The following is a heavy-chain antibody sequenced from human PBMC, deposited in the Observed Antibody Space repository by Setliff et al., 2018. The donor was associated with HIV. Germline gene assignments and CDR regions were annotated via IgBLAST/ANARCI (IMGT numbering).Heavy chain of an antibody. CDR1: GFTFRNYK. D-gene: IGHD3-3*01. J-gene: IGHJ6*02. CDR2: ISIGSGGAI. V-gene: IGHV3-48*03. Sequence: GGSLRLSCAASGFTFRNYKFNWVRQAPGRGLEWVSSISIGSGGAIDYADSVQGRFTISRDNSKNSLYLQMNSLRVEDTAVYYCARDYLYYNLYNGSPVYGMDVWGQGTSVTVSS. CDR3: ARDYLYYNLYNGSPVYGMDV.